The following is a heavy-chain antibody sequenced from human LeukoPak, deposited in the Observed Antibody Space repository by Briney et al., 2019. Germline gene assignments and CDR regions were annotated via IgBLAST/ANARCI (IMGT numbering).Heavy chain of an antibody. CDR1: GFTFSDYY. D-gene: IGHD3-10*01. CDR3: ARSRLWFGGGGAFDI. V-gene: IGHV3-11*03. CDR2: ISSSSSYT. Sequence: GGSLRLSCAASGFTFSDYYMSWIRQAPGKGLEWVSYISSSSSYTNYADSVKGRFTISRDNAKNSLYLQMNSLRAGDTAVYYCARSRLWFGGGGAFDIWGQGTMVTVSS. J-gene: IGHJ3*02.